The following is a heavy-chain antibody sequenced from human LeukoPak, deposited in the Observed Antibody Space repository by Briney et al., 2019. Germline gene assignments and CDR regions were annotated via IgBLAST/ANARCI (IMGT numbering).Heavy chain of an antibody. V-gene: IGHV1-46*01. Sequence: GASVKVSCKASGYTFTSYYMHWVRQAPGQGLEWMGIINPSGGSTSYAQKFQGRVTMTRDTSTSTVYMELSSLRSEDTAVYYCATRSILRYFDWSYYFDYWGQGTLVTVSS. CDR3: ATRSILRYFDWSYYFDY. CDR2: INPSGGST. CDR1: GYTFTSYY. J-gene: IGHJ4*02. D-gene: IGHD3-9*01.